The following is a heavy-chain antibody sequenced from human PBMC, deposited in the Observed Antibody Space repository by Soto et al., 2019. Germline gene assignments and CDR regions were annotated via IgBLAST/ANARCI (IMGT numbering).Heavy chain of an antibody. Sequence: SVKVSCKASGGTFSSYAISWVRQAPGQGLEWMGGIIPIFGTANYAQKIQGRVTITADESTSTAYMELSSLRSEDTAVYFCAREIRSSWSDAFDIWGQGTMVTVSS. J-gene: IGHJ3*02. CDR1: GGTFSSYA. D-gene: IGHD6-13*01. CDR2: IIPIFGTA. V-gene: IGHV1-69*13. CDR3: AREIRSSWSDAFDI.